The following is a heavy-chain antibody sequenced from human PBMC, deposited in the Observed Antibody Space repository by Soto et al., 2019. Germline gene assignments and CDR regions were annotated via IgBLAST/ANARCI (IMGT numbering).Heavy chain of an antibody. V-gene: IGHV1-2*02. CDR1: GYTFSDYF. CDR3: ARTPKSSLPEY. D-gene: IGHD3-16*02. CDR2: INPKTGST. J-gene: IGHJ4*02. Sequence: QVQLVQSGAEVKMPGASVKVSCKASGYTFSDYFVHWIRQAPGQGLEWVAWINPKTGSTLYAQKLRGRVTLPSDTSIKTSSMQVTSLTSVDAAVYYLARTPKSSLPEYWGQEPLVTLS.